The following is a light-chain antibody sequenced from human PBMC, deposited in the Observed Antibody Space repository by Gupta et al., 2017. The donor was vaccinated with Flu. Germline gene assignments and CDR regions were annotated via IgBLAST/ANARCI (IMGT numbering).Light chain of an antibody. CDR2: LVT. J-gene: IGKJ1*01. CDR3: MQSAHWPWA. V-gene: IGKV2-30*01. CDR1: QGLVYSDGNTY. Sequence: ISCRSSQGLVYSDGNTYLHWIQQGPGQSPRRLNDLVTYRECGVAERSSGSGSGAVFTLSISGVEAEDVGIYCRMQSAHWPWAFGQWTKLEIK.